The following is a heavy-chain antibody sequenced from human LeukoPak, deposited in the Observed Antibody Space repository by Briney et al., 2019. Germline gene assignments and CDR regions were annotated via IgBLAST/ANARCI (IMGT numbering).Heavy chain of an antibody. CDR2: ISVYNGNT. V-gene: IGHV1-18*01. CDR3: ARDLKRGYSSGRYSWGTGSSNDY. D-gene: IGHD6-19*01. CDR1: GYTFTSYG. J-gene: IGHJ4*02. Sequence: ASVKVSCKASGYTFTSYGIGWVRQAPGQGLEWMGWISVYNGNTNYAQQKLQGRVTMTTDTSTSTAYMELRSLRSDDTAVYYCARDLKRGYSSGRYSWGTGSSNDYWGQGTLVTVSS.